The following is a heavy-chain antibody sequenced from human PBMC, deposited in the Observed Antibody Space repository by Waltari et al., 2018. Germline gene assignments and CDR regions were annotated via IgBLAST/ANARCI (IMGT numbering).Heavy chain of an antibody. CDR2: IYYSGST. V-gene: IGHV4-30-4*08. D-gene: IGHD2-15*01. Sequence: SSGDYYWSWIRQPPGKGLEWIGYIYYSGSTYYNPSLKSRVTISVDTSKNQFSLKLSSVTAADTAVYYCARDGVVTQLLDYWGQGTLVTVSS. CDR3: ARDGVVTQLLDY. J-gene: IGHJ4*02. CDR1: SSGDYY.